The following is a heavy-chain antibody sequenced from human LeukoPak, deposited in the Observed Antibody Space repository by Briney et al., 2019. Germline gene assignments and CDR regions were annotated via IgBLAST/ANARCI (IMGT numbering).Heavy chain of an antibody. CDR2: IYPGDSET. CDR1: GYSFSSYW. V-gene: IGHV5-51*01. Sequence: GESLQISCQGSGYSFSSYWIAWVRQMPGKGLEWMGIIYPGDSETRYSPSFQGQVTISADKSTSTAYLQWSSLKASDTAMYYCARRDTAMSYWGQGTLVTVSS. J-gene: IGHJ4*02. CDR3: ARRDTAMSY. D-gene: IGHD5-18*01.